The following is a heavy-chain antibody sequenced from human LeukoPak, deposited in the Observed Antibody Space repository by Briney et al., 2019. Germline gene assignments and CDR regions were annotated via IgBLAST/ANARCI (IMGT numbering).Heavy chain of an antibody. J-gene: IGHJ4*02. Sequence: PGGSLRLSCAASGFTFNNYAMNCVRQAPGKGLEWVSGISGFGGSTYYAPSVKGRLTISRDNFGNMLYLHLDSLRVEDTAIYYCARRSGSSWSSFDYWGQGALVTVSS. CDR3: ARRSGSSWSSFDY. CDR2: ISGFGGST. V-gene: IGHV3-23*01. D-gene: IGHD6-13*01. CDR1: GFTFNNYA.